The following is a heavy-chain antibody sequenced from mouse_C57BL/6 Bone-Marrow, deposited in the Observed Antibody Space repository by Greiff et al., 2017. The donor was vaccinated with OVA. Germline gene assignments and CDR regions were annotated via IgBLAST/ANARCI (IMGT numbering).Heavy chain of an antibody. D-gene: IGHD4-1*01. CDR1: GFTFSSYA. CDR2: ISDGGSYT. CDR3: ARDGLGEPVAY. Sequence: EVQGVESGGGLVKPGGSLKLSCAASGFTFSSYAMSWVRQTPEKRLAWVATISDGGSYTYYPDNVKGRFTISRDNAKNNLYLQMSHLKSEDTAMYYCARDGLGEPVAYWGQGTLVTVSA. J-gene: IGHJ3*01. V-gene: IGHV5-4*01.